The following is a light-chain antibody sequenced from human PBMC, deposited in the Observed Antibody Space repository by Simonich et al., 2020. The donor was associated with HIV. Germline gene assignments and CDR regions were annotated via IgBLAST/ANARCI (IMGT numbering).Light chain of an antibody. Sequence: DIVMTQTPLSLSVTPGQPASISCKSSQSLLHSDGRTYLYWYLLKPGQSPQLLIYEVSSRLSGVPATFSGSGSGTDFTLTISSLQAEDVAVDYCQQYYTTLSFTFGPGTKVDIK. CDR1: QSLLHSDGRTY. CDR3: QQYYTTLSFT. V-gene: IGKV2-29*02. CDR2: EVS. J-gene: IGKJ3*01.